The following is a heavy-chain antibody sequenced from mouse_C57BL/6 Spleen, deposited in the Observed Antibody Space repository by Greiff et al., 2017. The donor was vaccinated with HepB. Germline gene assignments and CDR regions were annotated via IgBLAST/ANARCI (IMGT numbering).Heavy chain of an antibody. CDR3: ARGIYYYGSSPVPYFDY. Sequence: QVQLQQSGAELARPGASVKLSCKASGYTFTSYGISWVKQRTGQGLEWIGEIYPRSSNTYYNEKFKGKATLTADKSSSTAYMELRSLTSEDSAVYFCARGIYYYGSSPVPYFDYWGQGTTLTVSS. CDR2: IYPRSSNT. CDR1: GYTFTSYG. V-gene: IGHV1-81*01. D-gene: IGHD1-1*01. J-gene: IGHJ2*01.